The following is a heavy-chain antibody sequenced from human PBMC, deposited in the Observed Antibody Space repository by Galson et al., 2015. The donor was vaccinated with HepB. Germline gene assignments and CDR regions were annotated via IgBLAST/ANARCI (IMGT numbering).Heavy chain of an antibody. D-gene: IGHD2-21*02. Sequence: LRLSCAASGFTFSDYYMSWIRQAPGKGLEWVSYISSSSSYTNYADSVKGRFTISRDNAKNSLYLQMNSLRAEDTAVYYCVPYCGGDCSLQYYFDYWGQGTLVTVSS. J-gene: IGHJ4*02. CDR3: VPYCGGDCSLQYYFDY. V-gene: IGHV3-11*06. CDR1: GFTFSDYY. CDR2: ISSSSSYT.